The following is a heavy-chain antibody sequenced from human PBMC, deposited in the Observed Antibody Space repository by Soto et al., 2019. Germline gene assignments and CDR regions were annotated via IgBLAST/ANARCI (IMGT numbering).Heavy chain of an antibody. D-gene: IGHD3-16*01. J-gene: IGHJ6*02. CDR3: ARDHVSIAQAHYYYGMDV. V-gene: IGHV4-31*03. CDR1: GGSISSGGYY. Sequence: SETLSLTCTVSGGSISSGGYYWSWIRQHPGKGLEWIGYIYYSGSTYYNPSLKSRVTISVDTSKNQFSLKLSSVTAADTAVYYCARDHVSIAQAHYYYGMDVWGQGTTVTVSS. CDR2: IYYSGST.